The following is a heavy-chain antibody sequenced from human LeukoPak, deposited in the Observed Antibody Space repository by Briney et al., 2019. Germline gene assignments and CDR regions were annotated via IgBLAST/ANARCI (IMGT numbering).Heavy chain of an antibody. CDR3: ARDPEAYDYVWGSYRYYDY. V-gene: IGHV3-21*01. J-gene: IGHJ4*02. CDR1: GFTFSSYS. CDR2: ISSSSSYI. D-gene: IGHD3-16*02. Sequence: GGSLRLSCAASGFTFSSYSMNWVRQAPGKGLEWVSSISSSSSYIYYADSVKDRFTISRDNAKNSLYLQMNSLRAEDTAVYYCARDPEAYDYVWGSYRYYDYWGQGTLVTVSS.